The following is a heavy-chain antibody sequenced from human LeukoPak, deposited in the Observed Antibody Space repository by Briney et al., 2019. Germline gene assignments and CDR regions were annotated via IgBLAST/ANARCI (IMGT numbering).Heavy chain of an antibody. CDR3: ARGRTRERMLQLPWVDP. CDR2: INHSGST. V-gene: IGHV4-34*01. J-gene: IGHJ5*02. CDR1: GGSFSGYY. D-gene: IGHD5-24*01. Sequence: SETLSLTCAVYGGSFSGYYWSWIRQPPGKGLEWIGEINHSGSTNYNPSLKSRVTISVDTSKNQFSLKLSSVTAADTAVYYCARGRTRERMLQLPWVDPWGQGTLGTGSS.